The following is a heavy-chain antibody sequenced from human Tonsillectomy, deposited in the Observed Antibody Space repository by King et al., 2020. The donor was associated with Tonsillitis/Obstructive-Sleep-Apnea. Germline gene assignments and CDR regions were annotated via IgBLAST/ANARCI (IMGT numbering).Heavy chain of an antibody. V-gene: IGHV1-8*01. CDR1: GYSFTSDD. Sequence: QVQLVESGAEVQKPGASVRVSCKASGYSFTSDDIIWVRKTTGQGLEWMGWMNPTSGNTAYAHKFQGRVSMTRNISISTAYMELNSLRSEDTAVFYCARGRFSGSYAGERYYSYLDVWGNGTTVTVSS. CDR3: ARGRFSGSYAGERYYSYLDV. D-gene: IGHD1-26*01. J-gene: IGHJ6*03. CDR2: MNPTSGNT.